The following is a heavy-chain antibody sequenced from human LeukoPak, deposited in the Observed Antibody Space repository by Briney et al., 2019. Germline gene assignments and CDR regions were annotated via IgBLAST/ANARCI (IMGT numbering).Heavy chain of an antibody. D-gene: IGHD1-26*01. Sequence: PGGSLRLSCAASGFTFSSYGMHWVRQAPGKGLEWVAVIWYDGSNKYYANSVKGRFTISRDNSKNTLYLQMNSLRAEDTAVYYCARDLGGSYYGMDVWGQGTTVTVSS. J-gene: IGHJ6*02. CDR1: GFTFSSYG. CDR3: ARDLGGSYYGMDV. CDR2: IWYDGSNK. V-gene: IGHV3-33*08.